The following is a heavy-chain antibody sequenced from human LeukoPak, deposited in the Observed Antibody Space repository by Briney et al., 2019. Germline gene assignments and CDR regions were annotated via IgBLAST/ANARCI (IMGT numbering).Heavy chain of an antibody. CDR1: GYTFTSYD. CDR3: TVVVPAATKWGYYYYYMDV. D-gene: IGHD2-2*01. J-gene: IGHJ6*03. V-gene: IGHV1-8*01. CDR2: MNPNSGNT. Sequence: GASVKVSCKASGYTFTSYDINWVRQATGQGLEWMGWMNPNSGNTGYAQKFQGRVTMTRNTSISTAYMELSSLRSEDTAVYYCTVVVPAATKWGYYYYYMDVWGKGTTVTISS.